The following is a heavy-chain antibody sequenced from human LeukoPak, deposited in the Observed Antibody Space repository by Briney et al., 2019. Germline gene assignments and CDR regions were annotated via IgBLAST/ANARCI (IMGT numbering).Heavy chain of an antibody. D-gene: IGHD3-10*01. J-gene: IGHJ6*03. Sequence: PGGSLRLSCRASGFAFSSYGMHCVRQAPGKGLEWVAQIWYEGSKAFYVDSVKGRFTISKDTAKNTLDLEMTSLPAEDTAVYFCAQDQRHYASGNYIRPGYYYMAVWGKGTTVTVYS. CDR1: GFAFSSYG. CDR3: AQDQRHYASGNYIRPGYYYMAV. CDR2: IWYEGSKA. V-gene: IGHV3-30*02.